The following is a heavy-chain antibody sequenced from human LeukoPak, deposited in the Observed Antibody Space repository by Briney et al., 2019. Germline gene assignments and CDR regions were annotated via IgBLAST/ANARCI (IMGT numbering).Heavy chain of an antibody. CDR3: ARALVAGVTLNAFDI. Sequence: PRRSLRLACAASGFSLTMDWMRWVRHAQGRGLVWVGRIKNDGSSTNYADSVEGRFTISRDNAKKTLYVQMNSLRAEDTAVYYCARALVAGVTLNAFDIWGQGTRVTVSS. V-gene: IGHV3-74*01. CDR1: GFSLTMDW. D-gene: IGHD2-15*01. CDR2: IKNDGSST. J-gene: IGHJ3*02.